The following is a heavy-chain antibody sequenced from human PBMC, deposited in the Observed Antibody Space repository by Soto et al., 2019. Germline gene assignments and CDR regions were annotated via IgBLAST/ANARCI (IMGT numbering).Heavy chain of an antibody. CDR2: ISGSGGST. V-gene: IGHV3-23*01. J-gene: IGHJ4*02. CDR1: GFTFSSYA. Sequence: EVQLLESGGGLVQPGGSLRLSCAASGFTFSSYAMSWVRQAPGKGLEWVSAISGSGGSTYYADSVKGRFTISRDNSKNTLYLQMNSLRAEDTAVYYCAKRQQQLVLFSAQKKNYFDYWGQGTLVTVSS. CDR3: AKRQQQLVLFSAQKKNYFDY. D-gene: IGHD6-13*01.